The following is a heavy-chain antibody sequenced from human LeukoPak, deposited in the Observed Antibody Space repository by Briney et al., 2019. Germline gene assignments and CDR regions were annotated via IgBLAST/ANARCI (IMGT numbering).Heavy chain of an antibody. CDR2: VRWNSETK. V-gene: IGHV3-9*01. J-gene: IGHJ2*01. Sequence: GGSLRLSCAASGFTFDDYAMHWVRQAPGKGLEWVTGVRWNSETKAYADFVKGRFTISRDNAKNSLYLQMDSLRPEDTALYFCATSWLATLSYWYFDLWGRGALVIVSS. CDR3: ATSWLATLSYWYFDL. CDR1: GFTFDDYA. D-gene: IGHD5-12*01.